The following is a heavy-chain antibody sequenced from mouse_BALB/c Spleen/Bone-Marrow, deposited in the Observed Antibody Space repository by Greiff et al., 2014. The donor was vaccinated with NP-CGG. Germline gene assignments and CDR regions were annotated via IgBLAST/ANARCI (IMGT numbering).Heavy chain of an antibody. J-gene: IGHJ2*01. CDR1: GLTFSSYA. CDR3: ARYYGSSYDY. CDR2: ISSGGNYT. D-gene: IGHD1-1*01. V-gene: IGHV5-9-3*01. Sequence: DVQLVESGGGLVKPGGSLKLSCAASGLTFSSYAMSWVRQTPEKRLEWVATISSGGNYTYYPDSVKGRFTISRDNAKNTLYLQMSSLRSEDTAMYNCARYYGSSYDYWGQGTTLTVSS.